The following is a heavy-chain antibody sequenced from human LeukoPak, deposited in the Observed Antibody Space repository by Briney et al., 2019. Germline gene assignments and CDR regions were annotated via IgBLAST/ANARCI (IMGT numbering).Heavy chain of an antibody. CDR1: GFTFSSYD. J-gene: IGHJ4*02. D-gene: IGHD3-10*01. CDR2: ISTMSSTK. CDR3: ARVSTMVRGVISTHFDY. V-gene: IGHV3-48*02. Sequence: GGSLRLSCAASGFTFSSYDMNWVRQAPGKGLEWVSYISTMSSTKYYADSVKGRFTISRDNAKNSLYLQMNSLRDEDTAVYYCARVSTMVRGVISTHFDYWGQGTLVTVSS.